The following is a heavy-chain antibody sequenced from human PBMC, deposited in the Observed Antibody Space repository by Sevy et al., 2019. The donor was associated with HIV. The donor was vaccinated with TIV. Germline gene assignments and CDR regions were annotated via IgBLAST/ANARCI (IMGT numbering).Heavy chain of an antibody. V-gene: IGHV3-7*01. J-gene: IGHJ4*02. Sequence: GGSLRLSCAASGFTFSDYWMSWVRRTPGRGLEWVAIPKQDESEKYYMDSVKGRFAISRDNGKNSVSLQMNGLRVEDTALYYCAREVGGFNWRPYYFDSWGQGTLVTVSS. D-gene: IGHD3-3*01. CDR3: AREVGGFNWRPYYFDS. CDR2: PKQDESEK. CDR1: GFTFSDYW.